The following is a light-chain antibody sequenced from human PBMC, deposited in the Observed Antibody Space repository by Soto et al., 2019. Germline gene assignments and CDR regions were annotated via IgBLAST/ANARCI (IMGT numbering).Light chain of an antibody. V-gene: IGKV3-15*01. CDR3: QQYDKWPRT. CDR2: GAS. CDR1: QSVSRK. J-gene: IGKJ1*01. Sequence: EIVMAQSPATLSVSPGERATVACSASQSVSRKLAWYQQTRGQAPRLLIYGASTRATGVPARFSGSGSGTEFTLTISNLQSEDFAVYHCQQYDKWPRTFGQGTKVDIK.